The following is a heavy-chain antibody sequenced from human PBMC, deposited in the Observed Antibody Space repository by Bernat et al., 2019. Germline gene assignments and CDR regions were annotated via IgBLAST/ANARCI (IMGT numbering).Heavy chain of an antibody. V-gene: IGHV3-7*03. Sequence: EVQLVESGGGLVQPGGSLRPPCAASGFSFSNYWMSWVRQAPGKGLEWVAKIKEDGSAKYYVASVKGRFIISRDNAKNSLYLQINSLRAEDTAVYYCARDRGWLQHDYWGQGTLVTVSS. D-gene: IGHD5-24*01. J-gene: IGHJ4*02. CDR1: GFSFSNYW. CDR3: ARDRGWLQHDY. CDR2: IKEDGSAK.